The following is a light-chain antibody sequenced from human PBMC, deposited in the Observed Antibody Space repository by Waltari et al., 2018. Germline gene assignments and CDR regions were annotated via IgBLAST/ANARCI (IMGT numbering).Light chain of an antibody. CDR1: SGSIASNY. CDR3: QSYGSGVI. Sequence: NFMLTQPHSVSESPGKTVTISCTRSSGSIASNYVPWYQQRPGSAPTTVIYEDNQRPSGVPDRFSGSIDSSSNSASLTISGLRTEDEADYYCQSYGSGVIFGGGTKLTVL. J-gene: IGLJ2*01. CDR2: EDN. V-gene: IGLV6-57*03.